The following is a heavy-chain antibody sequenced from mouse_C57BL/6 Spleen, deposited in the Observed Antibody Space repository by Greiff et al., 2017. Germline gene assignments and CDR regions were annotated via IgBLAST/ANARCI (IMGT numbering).Heavy chain of an antibody. D-gene: IGHD1-1*01. CDR3: ACCYYGSSYWYFDV. J-gene: IGHJ1*03. CDR1: GYTFTGYW. Sequence: QVQLQQSGAELMKPGASVKLSCKATGYTFTGYWIEWVKQRPGHGLEWIGEILPGSGSTNYTEKFKGKATFTADTSSNTAYMQLSSLTTEDSDIYYCACCYYGSSYWYFDVWGTGTTVTVSS. CDR2: ILPGSGST. V-gene: IGHV1-9*01.